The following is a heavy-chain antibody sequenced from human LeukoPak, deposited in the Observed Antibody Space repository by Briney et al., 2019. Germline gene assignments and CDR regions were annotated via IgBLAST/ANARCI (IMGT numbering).Heavy chain of an antibody. CDR2: INPSGGST. V-gene: IGHV1-46*01. D-gene: IGHD2-8*01. Sequence: ASVKVSCKASGYTFTSYYMHWVRQAPGQGLEWMGIINPSGGSTSYAQKFQGRVTMTRDTSISTAYMELSSLTSEDTAVYYCARSRYCTTNGCNDFDIWGQGTLVTVSS. J-gene: IGHJ4*02. CDR3: ARSRYCTTNGCNDFDI. CDR1: GYTFTSYY.